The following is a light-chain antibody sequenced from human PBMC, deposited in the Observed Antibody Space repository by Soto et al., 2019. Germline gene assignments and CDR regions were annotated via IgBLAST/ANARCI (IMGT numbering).Light chain of an antibody. CDR3: QKYNSAPLFT. Sequence: DIQMTQSPSSLSASVGDRVTITCRASQGISNYLARYQQKPGKVPKLLIYAESTLQSGVPSRFSGSGSGTDFTLTISSLQPEDVATYYCQKYNSAPLFTVGPGTKVDIK. CDR2: AES. CDR1: QGISNY. V-gene: IGKV1-27*01. J-gene: IGKJ3*01.